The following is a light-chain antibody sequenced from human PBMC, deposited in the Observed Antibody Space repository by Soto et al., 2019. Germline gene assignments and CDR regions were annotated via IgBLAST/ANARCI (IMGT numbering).Light chain of an antibody. Sequence: QSALTQPASVSGSPGQSITISCTGTSSDVGGYKYVSWYQQHPGKAPKLMIFEVSNRPSGVSNRFSGSKSGNTASLTISGLQAEDGGDYYCSSYTSSSTYVFGTGTKVTVL. V-gene: IGLV2-14*01. CDR3: SSYTSSSTYV. CDR2: EVS. CDR1: SSDVGGYKY. J-gene: IGLJ1*01.